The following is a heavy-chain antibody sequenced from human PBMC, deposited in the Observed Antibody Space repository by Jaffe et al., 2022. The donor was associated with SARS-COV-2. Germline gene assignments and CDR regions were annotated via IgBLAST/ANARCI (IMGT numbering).Heavy chain of an antibody. J-gene: IGHJ5*02. V-gene: IGHV3-30*04. D-gene: IGHD3-9*01. CDR1: GFTFSSYA. CDR3: ARDLGSDYDILTGFWWRSGFDP. CDR2: ISYDGSNT. Sequence: QVQLVESGGGVVQPGRSLRLSCAASGFTFSSYAMHWVRQAPGKGLEWVAVISYDGSNTYYADSVKGRFTISRDNSKNTLYLQMNSLRAEDTAVYYCARDLGSDYDILTGFWWRSGFDPWGQGTLVTVSS.